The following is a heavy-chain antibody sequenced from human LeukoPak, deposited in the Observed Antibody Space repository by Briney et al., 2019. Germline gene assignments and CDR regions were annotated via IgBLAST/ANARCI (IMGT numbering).Heavy chain of an antibody. J-gene: IGHJ4*02. CDR2: IYYSGST. CDR1: GGSISSYY. CDR3: ARGPVLREYFDY. D-gene: IGHD5/OR15-5a*01. Sequence: SETLSLTCTVSGGSISSYYWSWIRQPPGEGLEWIGYIYYSGSTNYNPSLKSRVTISVDTSKNQFSLKLTSVTAADTAVYYCARGPVLREYFDYWGQGTLVTVSS. V-gene: IGHV4-59*01.